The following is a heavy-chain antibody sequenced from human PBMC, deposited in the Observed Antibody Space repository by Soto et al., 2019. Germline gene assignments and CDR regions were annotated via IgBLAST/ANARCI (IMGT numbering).Heavy chain of an antibody. J-gene: IGHJ5*02. CDR1: GFTVSSNY. CDR2: IYSGGST. Sequence: EVQLVETGGGLIQPGGSLRLSCAASGFTVSSNYMSWVRQAPGKGLEWVSVIYSGGSTYYADSVKGGFTISRDNSKTTLYLQMNSLRADDTAVYYCARVMFSGSGSYGGSFDPWGQGTLVTVSS. D-gene: IGHD1-26*01. CDR3: ARVMFSGSGSYGGSFDP. V-gene: IGHV3-53*02.